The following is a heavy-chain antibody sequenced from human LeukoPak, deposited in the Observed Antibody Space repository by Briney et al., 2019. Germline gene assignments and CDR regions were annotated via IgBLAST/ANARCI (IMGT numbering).Heavy chain of an antibody. Sequence: PGGSLRLSCAASGFTVSSNYMSWARQAPGKGLEWVSVIYSGGSTYYADSVKGRFTISRDNSKNTLYLQMNSLRAEDTAVYYCARDLGYSYGIYWGQGTLVTVSS. CDR1: GFTVSSNY. CDR3: ARDLGYSYGIY. J-gene: IGHJ4*02. V-gene: IGHV3-53*01. D-gene: IGHD5-18*01. CDR2: IYSGGST.